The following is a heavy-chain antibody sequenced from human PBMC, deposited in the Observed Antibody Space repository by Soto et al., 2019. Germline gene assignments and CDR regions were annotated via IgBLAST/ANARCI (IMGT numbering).Heavy chain of an antibody. J-gene: IGHJ4*02. Sequence: PSETLSLTCTVSGGSISSSGDCWSWIRQSPGKGLEWVGHIYNSGSTNYNPSLKSRVTISVDTSKNQFSLKLSSVTAADTAVYYCARRYGSGFDYWGQGTLVTVS. D-gene: IGHD3-10*01. CDR3: ARRYGSGFDY. V-gene: IGHV4-61*05. CDR1: GGSISSSGDC. CDR2: IYNSGST.